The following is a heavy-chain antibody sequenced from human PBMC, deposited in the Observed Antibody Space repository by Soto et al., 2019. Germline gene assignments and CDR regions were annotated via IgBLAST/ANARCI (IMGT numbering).Heavy chain of an antibody. J-gene: IGHJ3*02. V-gene: IGHV3-33*01. CDR3: ASDRVSYSGYGEAFGM. Sequence: QVQLVESGGGVVQPGRSLRLSCAASGFTFSRYGMNWVRQAPGKGLEWVAGIGFDGNSKYYADSVKGRLTISRDTSKRALYVQMSGLSVGDTAVYYCASDRVSYSGYGEAFGMWGQGTMVTVSS. CDR2: IGFDGNSK. CDR1: GFTFSRYG. D-gene: IGHD5-12*01.